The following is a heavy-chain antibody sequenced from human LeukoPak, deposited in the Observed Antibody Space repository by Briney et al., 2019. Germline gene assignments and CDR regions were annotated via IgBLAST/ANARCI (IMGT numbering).Heavy chain of an antibody. CDR1: GFTFSNYN. J-gene: IGHJ4*02. Sequence: GGSLRLSCAASGFTFSNYNMNWVRQAPGKGLEWVSSISSSTSYIYYADSVKGRFTVSRDNAKNLLYLQTNSLTAEDTAVYYCVRVRAPTVILSTFDYWGQGTLVTVSS. CDR2: ISSSTSYI. CDR3: VRVRAPTVILSTFDY. D-gene: IGHD2-21*01. V-gene: IGHV3-21*01.